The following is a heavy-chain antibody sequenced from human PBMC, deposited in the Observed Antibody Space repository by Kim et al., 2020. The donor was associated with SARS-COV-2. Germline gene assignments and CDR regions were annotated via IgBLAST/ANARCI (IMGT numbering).Heavy chain of an antibody. D-gene: IGHD2-15*01. CDR3: AKTLGGYCSGGSCYPYSKIFDY. V-gene: IGHV3-23*01. CDR1: GFTFSSYA. Sequence: GGSLRLSCAASGFTFSSYAMSWVRQAPGKGLEWVSAISGSGGSTYHADSVKGRFTISRDNSKNTLYLQMNSLRAEDTAVYYCAKTLGGYCSGGSCYPYSKIFDYWGQGTLVTVSS. J-gene: IGHJ4*02. CDR2: ISGSGGST.